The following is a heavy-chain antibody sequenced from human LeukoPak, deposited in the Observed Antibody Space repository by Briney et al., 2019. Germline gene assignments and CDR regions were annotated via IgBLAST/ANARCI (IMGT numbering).Heavy chain of an antibody. CDR2: INHSGST. V-gene: IGHV4-34*01. D-gene: IGHD6-6*01. J-gene: IGHJ4*02. Sequence: SETLSLTCAVYGGSFSGYYWSWIRQPPGKGLEWIGEINHSGSTNYNPSLKSRVTISVDTSKNQFSLKLSSVTAADTAVYYCAISSSSSLFDYWGQGTLVTVSS. CDR3: AISSSSSLFDY. CDR1: GGSFSGYY.